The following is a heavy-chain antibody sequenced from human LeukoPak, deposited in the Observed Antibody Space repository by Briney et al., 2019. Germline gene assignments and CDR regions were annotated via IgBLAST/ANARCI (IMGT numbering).Heavy chain of an antibody. D-gene: IGHD2-2*01. CDR1: GGTFSSYA. CDR3: ARDRARLGYCSSTSCYGFDY. J-gene: IGHJ4*02. Sequence: SVKVSCKASGGTFSSYAISWVRQAPGQGLEWMGGIIPIFGTANYAQKFQGRVTITADESTSTAYMELSSLRSEDTAVYYCARDRARLGYCSSTSCYGFDYWGQGTLVTVSS. V-gene: IGHV1-69*13. CDR2: IIPIFGTA.